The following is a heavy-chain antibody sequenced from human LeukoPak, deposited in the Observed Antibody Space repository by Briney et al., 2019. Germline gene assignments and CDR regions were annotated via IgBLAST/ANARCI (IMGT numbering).Heavy chain of an antibody. CDR1: GGSISSGGYS. V-gene: IGHV4-30-2*01. Sequence: SETLSLTCAVSGGSISSGGYSWSWIRQPPGKGLEWIGYIYHSGSTYYNPSLKSRVTISVDRSKNQFSLKLSSVTAADTAVYYCARGSMIVVVTNWGQGTLVTVSS. D-gene: IGHD3-22*01. J-gene: IGHJ4*02. CDR3: ARGSMIVVVTN. CDR2: IYHSGST.